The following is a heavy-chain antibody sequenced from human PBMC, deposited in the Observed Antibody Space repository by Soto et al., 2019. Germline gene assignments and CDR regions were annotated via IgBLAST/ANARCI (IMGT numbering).Heavy chain of an antibody. D-gene: IGHD2-15*01. CDR2: IYYSGST. J-gene: IGHJ3*02. CDR3: ARDCSGGSSPDAFDI. CDR1: GGSINSYY. Sequence: SETLSLTCTVSGGSINSYYWSSIRQPPGKGLEWIGYIYYSGSTNYNPSLKSRVTISVDTSKNQFSLKLSSVTAADTAVFYCARDCSGGSSPDAFDIWGQGTMVT. V-gene: IGHV4-59*01.